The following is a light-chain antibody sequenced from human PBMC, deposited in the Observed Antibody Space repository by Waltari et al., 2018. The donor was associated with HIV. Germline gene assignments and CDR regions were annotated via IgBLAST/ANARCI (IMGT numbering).Light chain of an antibody. CDR1: QSVLYSSNNKNY. CDR3: QQYYGIYT. CDR2: WAS. Sequence: DIVMTPSPASLAVSLGERATINCKSSQSVLYSSNNKNYLAWYQQKPGQPPKLLIYWASTRESGVPDRFSGSGYGTDFTLTISSLQAEDVAVYYCQQYYGIYTFGQGTKLEIK. J-gene: IGKJ2*01. V-gene: IGKV4-1*01.